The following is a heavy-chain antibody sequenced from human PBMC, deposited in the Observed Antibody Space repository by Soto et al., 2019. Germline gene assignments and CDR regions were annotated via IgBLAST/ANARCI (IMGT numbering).Heavy chain of an antibody. CDR2: FDPEDGET. V-gene: IGHV1-24*01. Sequence: ASVKVSCKVSGYTLTKLSMHWVRQAPGKGLEWMGGFDPEDGETIYAQKFQGRVTMTEDTSTDTAYMELSSLRSEDTAVYYCATLSSWNGSLDYWGQGTLVTVSS. CDR3: ATLSSWNGSLDY. D-gene: IGHD1-1*01. J-gene: IGHJ4*02. CDR1: GYTLTKLS.